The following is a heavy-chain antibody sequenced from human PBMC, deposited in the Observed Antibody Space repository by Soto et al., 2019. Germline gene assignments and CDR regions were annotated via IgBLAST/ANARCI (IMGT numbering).Heavy chain of an antibody. D-gene: IGHD3-10*01. Sequence: EVQLVESGGDLVQPGGSLRLSCAASGFTFSSYDMQWVRQVTGKGLEWVSSIGKGGDTYYAGAVKGRFTISRENAMNSVYRQMSSLRAGDTAVYYCVRDPAGHGMDVWGQGTTVTVSS. CDR2: IGKGGDT. J-gene: IGHJ6*02. CDR3: VRDPAGHGMDV. CDR1: GFTFSSYD. V-gene: IGHV3-13*01.